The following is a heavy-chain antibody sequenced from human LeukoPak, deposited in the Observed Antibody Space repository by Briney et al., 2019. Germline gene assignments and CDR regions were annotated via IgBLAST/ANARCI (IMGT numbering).Heavy chain of an antibody. CDR1: GYTFTSYG. D-gene: IGHD2-2*02. CDR2: ISPYNGNT. CDR3: ARGGDIVVVPAAIKFDY. J-gene: IGHJ4*02. Sequence: ASVKVSCKASGYTFTSYGISWVRQAPGQGLEWMGWISPYNGNTNYAQKLQGRVTMTTDTSTSTAYMELRSLRSDDTAVFYCARGGDIVVVPAAIKFDYWGQGTLVSVSS. V-gene: IGHV1-18*01.